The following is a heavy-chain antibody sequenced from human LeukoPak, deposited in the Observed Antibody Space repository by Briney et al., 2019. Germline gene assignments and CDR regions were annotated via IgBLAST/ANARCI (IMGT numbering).Heavy chain of an antibody. CDR2: IYPGDSDT. V-gene: IGHV5-51*01. CDR1: GYSFTSYW. J-gene: IGHJ4*02. CDR3: ARHRLSYYDSSGYLN. D-gene: IGHD3-22*01. Sequence: GESLKISCKGSGYSFTSYWIGWVRQMPGKGLEWMGIIYPGDSDTRYSPSFQGQVTISADKSISTAYLQWSSLKASDTAMYCCARHRLSYYDSSGYLNWGQGTLVTVSS.